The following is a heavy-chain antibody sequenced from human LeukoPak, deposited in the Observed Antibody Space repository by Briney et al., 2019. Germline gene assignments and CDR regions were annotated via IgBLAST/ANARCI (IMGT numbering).Heavy chain of an antibody. Sequence: PGGSLRLSCAASGFTFSTYWMNWVRQAPGKGLEWVAVISYDGSNKYYADSVKGRFTISRDNSKNTLYLQMNSLRAEDTAVYYCARGPYEDIVVVPAALLDSWGQGTLVTVSS. D-gene: IGHD2-2*01. CDR3: ARGPYEDIVVVPAALLDS. V-gene: IGHV3-30*01. CDR2: ISYDGSNK. CDR1: GFTFSTYW. J-gene: IGHJ4*02.